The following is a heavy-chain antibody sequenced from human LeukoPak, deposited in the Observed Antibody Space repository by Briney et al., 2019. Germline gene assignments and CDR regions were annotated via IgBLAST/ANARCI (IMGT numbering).Heavy chain of an antibody. CDR1: GCTFSNYG. CDR2: IWYDGSNK. V-gene: IGHV3-33*01. D-gene: IGHD3-10*01. J-gene: IGHJ4*02. CDR3: AGSYYNVFDY. Sequence: GGSLRLSCAASGCTFSNYGMHWVRQAPGKGLEWVALIWYDGSNKYYADCVKGRFTISRDNSKNTLYLQMNSLRAEDTAVYYCAGSYYNVFDYWGQGTLVTVSS.